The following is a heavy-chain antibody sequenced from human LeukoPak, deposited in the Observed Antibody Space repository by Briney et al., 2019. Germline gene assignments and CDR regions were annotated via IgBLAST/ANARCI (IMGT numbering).Heavy chain of an antibody. J-gene: IGHJ5*02. Sequence: SETLSLTCTVSGGSISSSSYYWGWIRQPPGKGLEWIGGIYYSGSTYYNPSLKGRVTISVDTSKNQFSLKLSSVTAADTAVYYCARGDSNWFDPWGQGTLVTVSS. CDR3: ARGDSNWFDP. CDR1: GGSISSSSYY. D-gene: IGHD3-16*01. V-gene: IGHV4-39*01. CDR2: IYYSGST.